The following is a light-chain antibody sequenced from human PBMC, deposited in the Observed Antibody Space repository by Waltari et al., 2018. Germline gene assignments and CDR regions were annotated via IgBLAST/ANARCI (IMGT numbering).Light chain of an antibody. CDR3: QQRINWVWT. CDR1: QRVKWS. CDR2: DAS. J-gene: IGKJ1*01. Sequence: EIVLTQSPATLSLSPGERATLSCRASQRVKWSLAWYQQKPGQAPRLLIYDASNRATGIPARFSGSGFGTDFALTISSLEPEDFAVYYCQQRINWVWTFGQGTKVEIK. V-gene: IGKV3-11*01.